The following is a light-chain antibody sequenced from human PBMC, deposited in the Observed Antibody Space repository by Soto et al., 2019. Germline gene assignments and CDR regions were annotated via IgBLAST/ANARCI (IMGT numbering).Light chain of an antibody. CDR3: HQYGGSPRT. V-gene: IGKV3-20*01. CDR2: GAS. J-gene: IGKJ1*01. CDR1: QSVSSSY. Sequence: EIVLTQSPGTLSLSPGERATLSCRASQSVSSSYLAWYQQKPGQAPRILIYGASSRATGIPDRFSGSGSGTDFTLTISRLEPEDFAVYYCHQYGGSPRTLGQGTKVEIK.